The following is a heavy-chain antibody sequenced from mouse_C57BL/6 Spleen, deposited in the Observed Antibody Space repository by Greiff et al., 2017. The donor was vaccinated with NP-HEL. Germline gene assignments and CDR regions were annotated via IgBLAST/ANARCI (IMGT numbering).Heavy chain of an antibody. D-gene: IGHD6-1*01. CDR1: GYTFTDYC. CDR2: IYPGSGNT. J-gene: IGHJ2*01. Sequence: VKLLESGAELVRPGASVKLSCTASGYTFTDYCISWVKQRTGQGLEWIGQIYPGSGNTYYNEKFKGKATLTADKSSSTAYMELRILTAEDSAVYFCARFCDVRYFDYWGQGTTLTVSS. CDR3: ARFCDVRYFDY. V-gene: IGHV1-81*01.